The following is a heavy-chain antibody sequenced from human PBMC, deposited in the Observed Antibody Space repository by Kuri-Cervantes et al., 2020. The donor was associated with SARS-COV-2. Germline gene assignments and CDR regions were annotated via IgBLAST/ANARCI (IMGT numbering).Heavy chain of an antibody. D-gene: IGHD3-22*01. J-gene: IGHJ6*03. CDR3: ALGYWGSGYPRCYYYMDV. Sequence: SVKVSCKASGYTFTSYAMHWVRQAPGQRLEWMGGIIPVLGTENYAPKFQGRVTITADESTSTAYMELSSLRSEDTAVYYCALGYWGSGYPRCYYYMDVWGKGTTVTVSS. V-gene: IGHV1-69*13. CDR2: IIPVLGTE. CDR1: GYTFTSYA.